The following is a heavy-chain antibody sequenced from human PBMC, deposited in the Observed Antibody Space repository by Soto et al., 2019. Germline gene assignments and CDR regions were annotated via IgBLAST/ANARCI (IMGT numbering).Heavy chain of an antibody. Sequence: GGSLRLSCAASGFTFSSYAMSWVRQAPGKGLEWVSAISGSGGSTYYADSVKGRFTISRDNSKNTLYLQMNSLRAEDTAVYYCAKDQGAAAGPSAEYFQHWGQGTLVTVSS. V-gene: IGHV3-23*01. CDR2: ISGSGGST. CDR3: AKDQGAAAGPSAEYFQH. CDR1: GFTFSSYA. D-gene: IGHD6-13*01. J-gene: IGHJ1*01.